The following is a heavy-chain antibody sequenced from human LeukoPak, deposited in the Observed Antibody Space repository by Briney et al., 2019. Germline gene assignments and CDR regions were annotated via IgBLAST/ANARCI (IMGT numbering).Heavy chain of an antibody. CDR3: ARDTRTAQGFDY. CDR2: FYSSGNS. V-gene: IGHV4-4*07. D-gene: IGHD2-15*01. CDR1: GGSMSSYF. Sequence: SETLSLTCLVSGGSMSSYFWSWIRQPAGKGLEWIGRFYSSGNSNYNPSLRSRVTMSADTSKNQFSMELTSVTAADTAVYYCARDTRTAQGFDYWGQGILVTVSS. J-gene: IGHJ4*02.